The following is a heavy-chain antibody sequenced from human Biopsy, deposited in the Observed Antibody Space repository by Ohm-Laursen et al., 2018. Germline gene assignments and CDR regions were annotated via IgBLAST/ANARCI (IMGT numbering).Heavy chain of an antibody. Sequence: SLRLSCTASGFTFSSYWMNWVRQVPGKGLVWVATINKDGSTLQYVVSVRGRFTISRDNAKNTLHLQMNSLRADDTAIYYCAKDLHNYGMDVWGQGTTVTVSS. J-gene: IGHJ6*02. CDR3: AKDLHNYGMDV. V-gene: IGHV3-74*03. CDR2: INKDGSTL. CDR1: GFTFSSYW.